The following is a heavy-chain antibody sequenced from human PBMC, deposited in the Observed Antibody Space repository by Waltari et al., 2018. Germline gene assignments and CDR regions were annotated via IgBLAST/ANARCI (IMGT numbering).Heavy chain of an antibody. Sequence: QVQLVQSGAEVKKPGSSVTVSCKASGGTFSSYAIRWVRQAPGQGLEWMGGIIPTLGTANDAEKSKGRGTITADESTSTAYMELSSLRSEDTAVYYCATRRYGYKTQDDYWGQGTLVTVSS. CDR2: IIPTLGTA. V-gene: IGHV1-69*01. CDR3: ATRRYGYKTQDDY. J-gene: IGHJ4*02. CDR1: GGTFSSYA. D-gene: IGHD5-12*01.